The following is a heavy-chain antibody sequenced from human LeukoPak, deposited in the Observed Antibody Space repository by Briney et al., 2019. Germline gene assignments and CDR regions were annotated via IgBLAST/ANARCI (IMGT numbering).Heavy chain of an antibody. V-gene: IGHV1-69*13. CDR1: GGTFISYA. CDR2: IIPIFGTA. J-gene: IGHJ4*02. D-gene: IGHD3-22*01. CDR3: AGGSYYDSSGYYVFDY. Sequence: ASVKVSCKASGGTFISYAISWVRQAPGQGLEWMGGIIPIFGTANYAQKFQGRVTITADESTSTAYMELSSLRSEDTAVYYCAGGSYYDSSGYYVFDYWGQGTLVTVSS.